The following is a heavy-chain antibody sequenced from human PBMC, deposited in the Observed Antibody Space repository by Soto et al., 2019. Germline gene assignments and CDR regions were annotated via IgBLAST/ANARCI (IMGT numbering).Heavy chain of an antibody. J-gene: IGHJ5*02. V-gene: IGHV4-30-4*01. CDR3: ATSAYSSLYINWFEP. D-gene: IGHD6-6*01. Sequence: PSETLSLTCSFSVGSVDSVNHYCSWIRQPPGKGLEWIGYIYNGGHTFYNPSLKSRVKILVDKSRNQFSLRLSSVTAADTAVYSCATSAYSSLYINWFEPLGQGALVHVSS. CDR1: VGSVDSVNHY. CDR2: IYNGGHT.